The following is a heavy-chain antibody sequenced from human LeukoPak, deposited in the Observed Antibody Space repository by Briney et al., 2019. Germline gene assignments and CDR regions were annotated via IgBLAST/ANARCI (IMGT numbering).Heavy chain of an antibody. CDR1: GGTFSNYA. J-gene: IGHJ5*02. CDR2: IIPFLGII. D-gene: IGHD5-18*01. V-gene: IGHV1-69*04. CDR3: ARDTARAPASNWFDP. Sequence: SVKVSCKASGGTFSNYAISWVRQAPGQGLEWMGRIIPFLGIIDYAQKFQDRVTITADTSTSTAYMELSRLTSEDAAVYFCARDTARAPASNWFDPWGQGTLVTVSS.